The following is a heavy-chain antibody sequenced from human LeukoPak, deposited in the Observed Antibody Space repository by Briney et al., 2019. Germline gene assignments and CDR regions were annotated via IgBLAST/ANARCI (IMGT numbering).Heavy chain of an antibody. CDR1: GFTFSSYS. J-gene: IGHJ6*03. CDR3: AREATSSFWSGYPILYYYYYYMDV. D-gene: IGHD3-3*01. Sequence: HPGGSLRLSCAASGFTFSSYSMNWVRQAPGKGLEWVANIKQDGSEKYYVDSVKGRFTISRDNAKNSLYLQMNSLRAEDTAVYYCAREATSSFWSGYPILYYYYYYMDVWGKGTTVTVSS. V-gene: IGHV3-7*01. CDR2: IKQDGSEK.